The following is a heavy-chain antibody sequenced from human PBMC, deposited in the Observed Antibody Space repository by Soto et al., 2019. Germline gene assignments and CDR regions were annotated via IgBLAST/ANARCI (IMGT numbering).Heavy chain of an antibody. CDR2: IWYDGSNK. CDR1: GFTFSSYG. Sequence: QVQLVESGGGVVQPGRSLRLSCAASGFTFSSYGMHWVRQAPGKGLEWVAVIWYDGSNKYYADSVKGRFTISRDNSKNTLYLQMNSLRAEDTAVYYCARDGVDCPNGVCYTDSLDYGGQGTLVPVPS. J-gene: IGHJ4*02. V-gene: IGHV3-33*01. D-gene: IGHD2-8*01. CDR3: ARDGVDCPNGVCYTDSLDY.